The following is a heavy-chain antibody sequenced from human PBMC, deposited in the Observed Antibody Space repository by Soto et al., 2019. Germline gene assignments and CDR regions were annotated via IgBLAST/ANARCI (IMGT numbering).Heavy chain of an antibody. D-gene: IGHD1-7*01. J-gene: IGHJ4*02. Sequence: QVQLVESGGGVFQPGRSLRLSCAVSGFTFSSYAMHWVSQAPGKGLEWVAVIAYDGTKKYYADSVKGRFTISRDNSKNTLYMQMNSLRAEDTAVYYCARDRTGTTGVDYWGQGTLVTVSS. CDR3: ARDRTGTTGVDY. CDR2: IAYDGTKK. CDR1: GFTFSSYA. V-gene: IGHV3-30-3*01.